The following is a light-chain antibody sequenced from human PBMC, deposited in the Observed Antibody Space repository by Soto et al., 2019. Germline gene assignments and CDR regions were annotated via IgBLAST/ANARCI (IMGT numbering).Light chain of an antibody. J-gene: IGLJ2*01. Sequence: QSVLTQPPSASATPGQRVTISCSGSTSNIGSNYVFWYHQLPGTAPKLLIYRNNQRPSGVPDRLSGSKSGTSASLAISGLRSEDEADYYCAAWDDSLSGVVFGGGTKLTVL. CDR1: TSNIGSNY. V-gene: IGLV1-47*01. CDR2: RNN. CDR3: AAWDDSLSGVV.